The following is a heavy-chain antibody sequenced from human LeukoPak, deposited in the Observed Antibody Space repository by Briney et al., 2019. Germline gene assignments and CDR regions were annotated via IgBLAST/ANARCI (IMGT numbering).Heavy chain of an antibody. CDR1: GFSLRTGGMG. D-gene: IGHD2-2*01. Sequence: SGPTLVKPTETLTLTCTFTGFSLRTGGMGVGWIRQPPVKALEWFALIFWNDDRRYSPSLKSRFTITGDTSKNQVVLTMTNMDPVDTGTYYCGHFTTSYIDYWGQGTVVTVSS. V-gene: IGHV2-5*01. CDR2: IFWNDDR. J-gene: IGHJ4*02. CDR3: GHFTTSYIDY.